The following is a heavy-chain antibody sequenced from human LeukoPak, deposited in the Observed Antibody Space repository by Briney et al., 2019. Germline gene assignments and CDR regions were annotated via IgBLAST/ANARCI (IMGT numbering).Heavy chain of an antibody. V-gene: IGHV4-4*09. CDR1: GGSISSYS. CDR2: IYTSGST. Sequence: SETLSLTCTVSGGSISSYSWSWIRQPPGKGLEWIGYIYTSGSTNYNPSLKSRVTISVDTSKNQFSLKLSSVTAADTAVYYCARQVGIAARPNRYYYYMDVWGKGTTVTVSS. J-gene: IGHJ6*03. CDR3: ARQVGIAARPNRYYYYMDV. D-gene: IGHD6-6*01.